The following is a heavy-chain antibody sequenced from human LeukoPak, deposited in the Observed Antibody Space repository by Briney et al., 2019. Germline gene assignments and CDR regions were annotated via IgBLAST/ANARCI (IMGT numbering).Heavy chain of an antibody. CDR3: ARDTGYYYGSGSPFDP. Sequence: SETLSLTCTVPGGSISSSSYYWGWIRQPPGKGLEWIGSIYYSGSTYYNPSLKSRVTISVDTSKNQFSLKLSSVTAADTAVYYCARDTGYYYGSGSPFDPWGQGTLVTVSS. CDR1: GGSISSSSYY. CDR2: IYYSGST. D-gene: IGHD3-10*01. J-gene: IGHJ5*02. V-gene: IGHV4-39*07.